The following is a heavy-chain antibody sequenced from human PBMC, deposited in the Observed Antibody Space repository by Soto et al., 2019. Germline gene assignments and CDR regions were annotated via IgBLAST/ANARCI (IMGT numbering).Heavy chain of an antibody. CDR3: AFDVKTGVVYFDN. V-gene: IGHV1-69*02. D-gene: IGHD2-21*01. CDR1: GGTFSTYT. Sequence: QVQLVQSGAEVKKPGSSVKVSCKVSGGTFSTYTISWVRQAPGQGLEWMGRIIPLFGLPNHAQKFQGRVTFTADKSTTTSYLEMTGLRSEDTAVYYCAFDVKTGVVYFDNRGQGTLVTVSS. J-gene: IGHJ4*02. CDR2: IIPLFGLP.